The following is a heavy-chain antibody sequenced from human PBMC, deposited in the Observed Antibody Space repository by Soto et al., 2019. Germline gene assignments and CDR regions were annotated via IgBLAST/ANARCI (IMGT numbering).Heavy chain of an antibody. Sequence: LRLSCAASGFTFSNYWMTWVRQAPGKGLEWVANIKQDGSEKYYVDSVEGRFTISRDNAENSLYLQMNSLRAEDTAVYYCAKPRITMSRGALDVWGQGTTVTVSS. J-gene: IGHJ6*02. V-gene: IGHV3-7*02. CDR1: GFTFSNYW. CDR2: IKQDGSEK. CDR3: AKPRITMSRGALDV. D-gene: IGHD3-10*01.